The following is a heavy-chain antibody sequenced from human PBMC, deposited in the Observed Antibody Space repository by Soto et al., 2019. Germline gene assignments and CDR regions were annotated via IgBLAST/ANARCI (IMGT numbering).Heavy chain of an antibody. CDR3: AKGNGYYFY. D-gene: IGHD1-26*01. CDR1: GGSISSGGYY. CDR2: IYYSGST. Sequence: SETLSLTCTVSGGSISSGGYYWSWIRQHPGKGLEWIGYIYYSGSTNYNPSLKSRVSISIDTSKDQFSLKLSSVTAADTAIYYCAKGNGYYFYWGPGTLVTVSS. V-gene: IGHV4-61*08. J-gene: IGHJ4*02.